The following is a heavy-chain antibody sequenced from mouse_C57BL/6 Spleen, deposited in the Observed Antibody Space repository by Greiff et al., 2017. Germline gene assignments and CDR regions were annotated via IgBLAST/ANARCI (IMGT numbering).Heavy chain of an antibody. D-gene: IGHD1-1*01. CDR3: ARDYYGSSPYAMDY. J-gene: IGHJ4*01. V-gene: IGHV5-4*01. CDR1: GFTFSSYA. CDR2: ISDGGSYT. Sequence: EVKLMESGGGLVKPGGSLKLSCAASGFTFSSYAMPWVRQTPEKRLEWVATISDGGSYTYYPDNVKGRFTISRDNAKNNLYLQMSHLKSEDTAMYYCARDYYGSSPYAMDYWGQGTSVTVSS.